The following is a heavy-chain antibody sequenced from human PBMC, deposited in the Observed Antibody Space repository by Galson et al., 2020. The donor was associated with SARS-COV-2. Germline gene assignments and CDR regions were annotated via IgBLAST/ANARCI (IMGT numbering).Heavy chain of an antibody. CDR3: ARNGRVSSSCQRHFDY. Sequence: SGPTLVKPTQTLTLTCTFSGFSLSTSGMCVSWIRQPPGKALEWLALIDWDDDKYYSTSLKTRLTISKDTSKNQVVLTMTNMDPVDTATYYCARNGRVSSSCQRHFDYWGQGTLVTVSS. J-gene: IGHJ4*02. D-gene: IGHD6-13*01. V-gene: IGHV2-70*01. CDR2: IDWDDDK. CDR1: GFSLSTSGMC.